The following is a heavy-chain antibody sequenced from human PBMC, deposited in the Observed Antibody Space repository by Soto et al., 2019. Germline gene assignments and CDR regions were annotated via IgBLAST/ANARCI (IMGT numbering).Heavy chain of an antibody. CDR1: GYTFISNG. Sequence: GASVQVSCKASGYTFISNGISWVRQAPGQGLEWMGWISVYSGETNYAQSLQGRVTMTRDIFTSTVHMELRSLRHDDTAVYYCERDKWVVEVNDYHYYAMDVWGQGTTVTVS. J-gene: IGHJ6*02. D-gene: IGHD1-26*01. CDR3: ERDKWVVEVNDYHYYAMDV. V-gene: IGHV1-18*04. CDR2: ISVYSGET.